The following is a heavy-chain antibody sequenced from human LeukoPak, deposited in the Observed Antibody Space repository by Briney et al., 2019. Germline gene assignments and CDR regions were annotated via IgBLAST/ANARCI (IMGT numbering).Heavy chain of an antibody. CDR2: IDPSDSYT. J-gene: IGHJ4*02. CDR3: ARPRPYGSGSHYYFDY. CDR1: GYSFTSYW. Sequence: GESLKISCKGSGYSFTSYWIYWVRQMPGKGLEWMGKIDPSDSYTNYNPSFQGHVTISADKSISTAYLQWSSLRSSDTAMYYCARPRPYGSGSHYYFDYWGQGTLVTVSS. D-gene: IGHD3-10*01. V-gene: IGHV5-10-1*01.